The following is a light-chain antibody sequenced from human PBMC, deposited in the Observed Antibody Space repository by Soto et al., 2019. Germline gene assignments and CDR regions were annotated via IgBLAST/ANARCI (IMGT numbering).Light chain of an antibody. CDR3: CSYAGSYTYV. Sequence: QSVLTQPPSVSAAPGQKVTISCSGSSSNIGNNYVSWYQQHPGKAPELMIYDVTKRPSGVPDRFSGSKSGNTASLTISGLQAEDEADYYCCSYAGSYTYVFGTGTKLTVL. V-gene: IGLV2-11*02. J-gene: IGLJ1*01. CDR1: SSNIGNNY. CDR2: DVT.